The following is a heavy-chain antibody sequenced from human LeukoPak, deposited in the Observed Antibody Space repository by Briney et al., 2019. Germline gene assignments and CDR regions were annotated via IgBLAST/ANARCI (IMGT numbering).Heavy chain of an antibody. J-gene: IGHJ5*02. V-gene: IGHV1-2*02. D-gene: IGHD6-13*01. CDR3: ARESQAAGTVVYWFDP. CDR1: GYTFTSHG. Sequence: ASVKVSCKASGYTFTSHGINWVRQAPGQGLEWMGWINPNSGGTNYAQKFQGRVTMTRDTSISTAYMELSRLRSDDTAVYYCARESQAAGTVVYWFDPWGQGTLVTVSS. CDR2: INPNSGGT.